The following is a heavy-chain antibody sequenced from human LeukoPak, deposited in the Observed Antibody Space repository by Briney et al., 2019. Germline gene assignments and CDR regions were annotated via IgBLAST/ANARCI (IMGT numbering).Heavy chain of an antibody. J-gene: IGHJ4*02. Sequence: GGSLRLSCAASGTSFSSHWMHWVRQAPGKGLVWVAHINRDGSSTTYADSVKGRFTISRDNSKNTLFLQMNGLRAEDTAVYYCAKERDAKGYFDYWGQGTLVTVSS. V-gene: IGHV3-74*01. CDR2: INRDGSST. CDR1: GTSFSSHW. CDR3: AKERDAKGYFDY.